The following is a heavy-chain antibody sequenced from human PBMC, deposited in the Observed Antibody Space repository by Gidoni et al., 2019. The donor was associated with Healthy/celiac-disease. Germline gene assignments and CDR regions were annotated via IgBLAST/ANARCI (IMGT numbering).Heavy chain of an antibody. CDR2: IYYSGST. Sequence: QLQLQESGPGLVKPSETLSLTCTVSGGSISSRSYYWGWIRQPPGKGLEWIGSIYYSGSTYYNPSLKSRVTISVDTSKNQFSLKLSSVTAADTAVYYCARDRVAVAVGGMDWFDPWGQGTLVTVSS. J-gene: IGHJ5*02. CDR3: ARDRVAVAVGGMDWFDP. D-gene: IGHD6-19*01. V-gene: IGHV4-39*07. CDR1: GGSISSRSYY.